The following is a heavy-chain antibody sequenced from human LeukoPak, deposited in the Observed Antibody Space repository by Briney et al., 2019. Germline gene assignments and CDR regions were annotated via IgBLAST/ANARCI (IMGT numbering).Heavy chain of an antibody. J-gene: IGHJ3*02. D-gene: IGHD6-13*01. CDR2: IYYSGST. CDR1: GGSISSGGYY. Sequence: PSQTLSLTCTVSGGSISSGGYYWSWIRQHPGKGLEWIGYIYYSGSTYYNPSLKSRVTISVDTSKNQFSLKLSSVTAADTAVYYCARDGYSSSPGAFDIWGQGTMVTVSS. V-gene: IGHV4-31*03. CDR3: ARDGYSSSPGAFDI.